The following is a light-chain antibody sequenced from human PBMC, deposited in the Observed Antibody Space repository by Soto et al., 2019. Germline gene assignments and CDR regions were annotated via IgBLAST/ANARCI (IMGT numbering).Light chain of an antibody. CDR2: GAS. V-gene: IGKV3-15*01. J-gene: IGKJ1*01. CDR3: QQYNNWPWT. Sequence: EIVLTQSPAALSLSPGGRATLSCRVSQSINIYLAWYQQKLGQAPRLLIYGASTRATGIPVRFSGSGSGAEFTLTISSLQSEDFAVYYCQQYNNWPWTFGQGTKV. CDR1: QSINIY.